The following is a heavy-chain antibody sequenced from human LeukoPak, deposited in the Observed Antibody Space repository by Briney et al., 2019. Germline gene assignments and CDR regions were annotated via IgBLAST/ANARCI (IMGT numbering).Heavy chain of an antibody. Sequence: GASVKVSCKASGYSYTSFDINGVRQGSGQGGEGMGWTNPRRGHTVYAATFQGRVTITRDTSIDTAYMKLSSLRPNDTAVYYCARGGSSSSYYNNYGMDVGDQGTTITVSS. CDR2: TNPRRGHT. D-gene: IGHD6-13*01. CDR1: GYSYTSFD. V-gene: IGHV1-8*01. CDR3: ARGGSSSSYYNNYGMDV. J-gene: IGHJ6*02.